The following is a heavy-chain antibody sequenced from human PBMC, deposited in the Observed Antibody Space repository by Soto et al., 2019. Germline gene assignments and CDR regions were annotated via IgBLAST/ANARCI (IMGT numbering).Heavy chain of an antibody. CDR1: RYAFTSYD. J-gene: IGHJ6*02. D-gene: IGHD3-16*01. CDR2: MNPNSGNT. Sequence: ASVKVSCKAPRYAFTSYDINWARQATGQGLEWMGRMNPNSGNTGYAQKFQGRVTMTRNTSISTAYMELSSLRSEDTAVYYCARERSYGMDVWGQGTTVTVSS. CDR3: ARERSYGMDV. V-gene: IGHV1-8*01.